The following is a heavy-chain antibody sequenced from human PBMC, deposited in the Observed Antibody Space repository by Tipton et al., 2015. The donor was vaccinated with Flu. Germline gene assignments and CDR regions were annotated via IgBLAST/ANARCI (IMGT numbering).Heavy chain of an antibody. CDR2: VSRTGSN. Sequence: TLSLTCAVSGDSISSDYYWGWIRQFPRKALEWIVTVSRTGSNIYNPYLMRQVTISIDRSKNQFSLNLKSVTAAYMAVYYCARHTGDSARGVIDYWGQGTLVTVSS. CDR1: GDSISSDYY. J-gene: IGHJ4*02. CDR3: ARHTGDSARGVIDY. D-gene: IGHD3-10*01. V-gene: IGHV4-38-2*01.